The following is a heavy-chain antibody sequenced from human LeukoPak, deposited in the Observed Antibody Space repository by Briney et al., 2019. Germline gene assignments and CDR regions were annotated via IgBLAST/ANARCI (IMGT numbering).Heavy chain of an antibody. CDR3: ARRGGTTGSYGANYYYYYGMDV. V-gene: IGHV1-2*02. J-gene: IGHJ6*02. Sequence: WASVKVSCKASGYTFTGYYMHWVRQAPGQGLEWMGWINPNSGGINYAQKFQGRVTMTRDTSISTAYMELSRPRSDDTAVYYCARRGGTTGSYGANYYYYYGMDVWGQGTTVTVSS. CDR2: INPNSGGI. CDR1: GYTFTGYY. D-gene: IGHD3-10*01.